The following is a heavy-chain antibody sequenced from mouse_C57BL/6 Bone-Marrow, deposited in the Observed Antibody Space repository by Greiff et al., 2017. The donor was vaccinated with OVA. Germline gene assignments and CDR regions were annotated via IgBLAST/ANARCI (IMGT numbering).Heavy chain of an antibody. CDR1: GYTFTSYW. J-gene: IGHJ4*01. Sequence: VQLQQPGAELVRPGSSVKLSCKASGYTFTSYWMHWVKQRPIQGLEWIGNIDPSDSATHYNQKFKDKATLTVDKSSSTAYMQLSSLTSEDSAVYYCARGDYFYAMDYWGQGTSVTVSS. CDR3: ARGDYFYAMDY. CDR2: IDPSDSAT. D-gene: IGHD1-1*01. V-gene: IGHV1-52*01.